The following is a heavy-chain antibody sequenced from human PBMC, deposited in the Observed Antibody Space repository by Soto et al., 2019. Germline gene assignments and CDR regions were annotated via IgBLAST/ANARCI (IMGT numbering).Heavy chain of an antibody. CDR2: ISSTSRAI. Sequence: EMQLVESGGGLVQPGGSLRLSCAASGFTFSTYSMNWVRQAPGKGLEWVPYISSTSRAIYYADSVKGRFTISRDNAKNSLYLQMNSLTDEDTAMYYCTGKGILEWGLGTLVTVSS. J-gene: IGHJ4*02. V-gene: IGHV3-48*02. CDR3: TGKGILE. D-gene: IGHD3-10*01. CDR1: GFTFSTYS.